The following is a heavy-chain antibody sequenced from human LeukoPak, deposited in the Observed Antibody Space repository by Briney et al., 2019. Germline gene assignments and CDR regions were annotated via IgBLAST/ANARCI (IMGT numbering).Heavy chain of an antibody. J-gene: IGHJ5*02. D-gene: IGHD6-13*01. CDR2: INHSGST. V-gene: IGHV4-34*01. CDR1: GGSFSGYY. CDR3: ARGRAAAAGTDWFDP. Sequence: SETLSLTCAVYGGSFSGYYCSWIRQPPGKGLEWIGEINHSGSTNYNPSLKSRVTISVDTSKNQFSLKLSSVTAADTAVYYCARGRAAAAGTDWFDPWGQGTLVTVSS.